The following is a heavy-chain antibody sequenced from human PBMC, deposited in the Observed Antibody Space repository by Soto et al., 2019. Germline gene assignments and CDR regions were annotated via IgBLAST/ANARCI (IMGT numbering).Heavy chain of an antibody. CDR2: INPNSGGT. Sequence: GASVKVSCKASGYTLTGYYMHWVRQAPGQGLEWMGWINPNSGGTNYAQKFQGRVTMTRDTSISTAYMELSRLRSDDTAVYYCARDRGYYYYGMDVWGQGTTVTVSS. CDR1: GYTLTGYY. V-gene: IGHV1-2*02. CDR3: ARDRGYYYYGMDV. J-gene: IGHJ6*02.